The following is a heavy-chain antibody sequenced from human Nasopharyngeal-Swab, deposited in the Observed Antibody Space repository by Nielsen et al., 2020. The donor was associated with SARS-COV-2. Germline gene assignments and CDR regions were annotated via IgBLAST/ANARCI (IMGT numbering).Heavy chain of an antibody. V-gene: IGHV4-34*01. CDR2: INHSGST. D-gene: IGHD5-24*01. CDR3: ARGGNWRFDS. CDR1: GGSVSSASSA. J-gene: IGHJ4*02. Sequence: SETLSLTCAVSGGSVSSASSAWGWFRLPPGKGLEWIGEINHSGSTNYNPSLKSRVTISVDTSKNQFSLKLSSVTAADTAVYYCARGGNWRFDSWGQGTLVTVSS.